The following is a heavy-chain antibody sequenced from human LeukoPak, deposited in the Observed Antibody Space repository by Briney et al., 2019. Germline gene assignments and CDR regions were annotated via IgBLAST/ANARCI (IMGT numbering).Heavy chain of an antibody. J-gene: IGHJ6*03. Sequence: QTGGSLRLSCAASGFTFSSYWMSWVRQAPGKGLEWVANIKQDGSEKYYVDSVKGRFTISRDNAKNSLYLQMNSLRAEDTAVYYCARVLGSTSYHMDVWGKGTTVTVSS. D-gene: IGHD2-2*01. CDR2: IKQDGSEK. V-gene: IGHV3-7*01. CDR1: GFTFSSYW. CDR3: ARVLGSTSYHMDV.